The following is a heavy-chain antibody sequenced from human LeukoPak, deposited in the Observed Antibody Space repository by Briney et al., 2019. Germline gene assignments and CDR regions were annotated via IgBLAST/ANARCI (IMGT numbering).Heavy chain of an antibody. Sequence: PGGSLRLSCAASGFTLSSYWMSWFRQAPGKGLEWVGFIRSKVYGGTTEYGASVKGRFTISRDDSKSIAYLQMNSLKTEDTAVYYCSRGGYYDSSGYPYFEYWGQGTLVTVSS. J-gene: IGHJ4*02. CDR2: IRSKVYGGTT. CDR1: GFTLSSYW. D-gene: IGHD3-22*01. V-gene: IGHV3-49*03. CDR3: SRGGYYDSSGYPYFEY.